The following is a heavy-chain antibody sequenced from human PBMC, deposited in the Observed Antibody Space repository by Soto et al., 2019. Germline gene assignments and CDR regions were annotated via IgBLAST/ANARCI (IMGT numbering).Heavy chain of an antibody. CDR2: IYSLGNT. Sequence: QMQLQESGPGLVKPSETVSLTCTVSGGSISSSSYYWGWIRQPPGQGLEWLGTIYSLGNTYYNPSLKSRVTISVDKSKSQLFLKLSSVTAPDTAVYYCASQIYDSSGYYYAYLGQGTLVTVSS. CDR3: ASQIYDSSGYYYAY. D-gene: IGHD3-22*01. V-gene: IGHV4-39*01. J-gene: IGHJ4*02. CDR1: GGSISSSSYY.